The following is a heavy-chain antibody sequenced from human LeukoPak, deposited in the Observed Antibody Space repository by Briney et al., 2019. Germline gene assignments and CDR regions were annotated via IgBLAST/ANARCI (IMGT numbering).Heavy chain of an antibody. CDR3: AKDRSPRGYRYGYFDY. J-gene: IGHJ4*02. CDR2: INNSGST. Sequence: SETLSLTCSVSGGSISIYYWSWIRQPPGKGPEWIGYINNSGSTNYNPSVKSRVTISVDTSKKQFSLRLSSVTTADTAVYYCAKDRSPRGYRYGYFDYWGQGILVTVSS. V-gene: IGHV4-59*01. D-gene: IGHD5-18*01. CDR1: GGSISIYY.